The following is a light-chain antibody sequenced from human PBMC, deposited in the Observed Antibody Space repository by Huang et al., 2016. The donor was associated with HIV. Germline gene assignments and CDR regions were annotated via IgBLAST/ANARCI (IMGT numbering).Light chain of an antibody. CDR2: WAS. Sequence: DIVMTQSPDSLTVSLGERATIKCRSSQSVLYSSNSKNYLDWFQQKPGRAPRLLIYWASARESGVPDRFSGSGSGTDFTLTIDRLEAEDAAIYYCQQYYRLPQTFGQGTRVEIK. CDR1: QSVLYSSNSKNY. CDR3: QQYYRLPQT. V-gene: IGKV4-1*01. J-gene: IGKJ1*01.